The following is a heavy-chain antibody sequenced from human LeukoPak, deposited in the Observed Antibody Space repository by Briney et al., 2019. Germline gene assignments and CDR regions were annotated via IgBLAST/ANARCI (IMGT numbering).Heavy chain of an antibody. Sequence: SETLSLTCTVSGGSISSYYWSWIRQPPGKGLEWIGYIYYSVSTNYNPSLKSRVTISVDTSKNQFSLKLSSVTAADTAVYYCARRRWAGTFHGWFDPWGQGTLVTVSS. CDR3: ARRRWAGTFHGWFDP. CDR1: GGSISSYY. V-gene: IGHV4-59*08. CDR2: IYYSVST. D-gene: IGHD6-19*01. J-gene: IGHJ5*02.